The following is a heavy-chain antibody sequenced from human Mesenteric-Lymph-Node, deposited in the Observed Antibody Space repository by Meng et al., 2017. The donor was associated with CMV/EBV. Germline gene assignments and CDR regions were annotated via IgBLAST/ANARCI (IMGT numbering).Heavy chain of an antibody. CDR1: GYTFINYY. CDR2: INPSGGST. D-gene: IGHD2-2*01. CDR3: ARDPQYCSSTSCYYYYYGMDV. J-gene: IGHJ6*02. Sequence: ASVKVSCKASGYTFINYYMHWVRQAPGQGLEWMGIINPSGGSTSYAQKFQGRVTMTRDTSTSTVYMELSSLRSEDTAVYYCARDPQYCSSTSCYYYYYGMDVWGQGTTVTVSS. V-gene: IGHV1-46*01.